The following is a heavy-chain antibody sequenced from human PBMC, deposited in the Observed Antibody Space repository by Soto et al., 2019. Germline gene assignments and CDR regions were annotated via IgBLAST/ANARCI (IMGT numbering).Heavy chain of an antibody. CDR3: ARQSYDSSDYFDY. CDR2: VYYSGTT. Sequence: QVQLQESGPGLVKPSETLSLTCTVSGDSISSRTYYWGWIRQPPGKGREWIGSVYYSGTTYYNPSLNRRVTISVDTSRIHFSLKLISVTAGDTAVYYCARQSYDSSDYFDYWGQGTLVTVSS. V-gene: IGHV4-39*01. J-gene: IGHJ4*02. CDR1: GDSISSRTYY. D-gene: IGHD3-22*01.